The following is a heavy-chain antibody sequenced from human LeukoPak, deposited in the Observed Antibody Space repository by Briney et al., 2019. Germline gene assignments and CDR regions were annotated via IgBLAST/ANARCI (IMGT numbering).Heavy chain of an antibody. CDR2: INVNSGDT. CDR1: GHTFSAYY. D-gene: IGHD2-15*01. CDR3: ARDGGLDF. Sequence: ASVKVSCKASGHTFSAYYIHWLRQAPGQGLEWMGWINVNSGDTNSAPNLQGRVTLTRDMSSNTAYMEVTKLTLDDTAVFYCARDGGLDFWGQGALVPVSS. V-gene: IGHV1-2*02. J-gene: IGHJ4*02.